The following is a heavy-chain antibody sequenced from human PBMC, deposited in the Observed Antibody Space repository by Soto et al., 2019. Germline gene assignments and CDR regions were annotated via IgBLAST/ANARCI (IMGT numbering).Heavy chain of an antibody. J-gene: IGHJ5*02. D-gene: IGHD3-10*01. CDR2: IYYSGST. V-gene: IGHV4-61*01. Sequence: SETLSLTCTVSGGSVSSGSYYWSWIRQPPGKGLEWIGYIYYSGSTNYNPSLKSRVTISVDTSKNQFSLKLSSVTAADTAVYYCARDFGERNNWFDPWGQGTLVTVSS. CDR1: GGSVSSGSYY. CDR3: ARDFGERNNWFDP.